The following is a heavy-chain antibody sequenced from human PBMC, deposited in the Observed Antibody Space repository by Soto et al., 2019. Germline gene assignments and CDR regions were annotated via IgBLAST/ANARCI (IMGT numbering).Heavy chain of an antibody. CDR2: VFYTGFT. J-gene: IGHJ4*02. D-gene: IGHD1-20*01. CDR3: ASSQKGYNWNYFDH. V-gene: IGHV4-39*01. Sequence: SETLSLTCAVSGGSISCSYYYWVWLRQSPGRGPEWIGSVFYTGFTSYNPSLESRVSVSVDTSKNQFSLKVSAVTAADTAVYYCASSQKGYNWNYFDHWGQGALVTGS. CDR1: GGSISCSYYY.